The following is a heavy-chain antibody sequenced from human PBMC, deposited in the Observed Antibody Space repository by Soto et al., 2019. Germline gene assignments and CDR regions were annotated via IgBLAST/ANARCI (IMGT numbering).Heavy chain of an antibody. Sequence: VGSLRLSCAASGFPFSSYSMNWVRQAPGKGLEWVSYISSSSSTIYYADSVKGRFTISRDNAKNSLYLQMNSLRAEDTAAYYCARDRILYDFWSGYADYWGQGTLVTVSS. D-gene: IGHD3-3*01. V-gene: IGHV3-48*01. CDR1: GFPFSSYS. J-gene: IGHJ4*02. CDR2: ISSSSSTI. CDR3: ARDRILYDFWSGYADY.